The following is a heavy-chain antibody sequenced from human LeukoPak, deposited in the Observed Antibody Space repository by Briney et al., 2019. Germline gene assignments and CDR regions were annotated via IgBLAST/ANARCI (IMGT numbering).Heavy chain of an antibody. CDR1: GFTFSSYA. Sequence: GRSLRLSCAASGFTFSSYAMHWVRQAPGKGLEWVAVISYDGSNKYYADSVKGRFTISRDNSKNTLYLQMNSLRAEDTAVYYCAREGHYYDSSGYYSYFDYWGQGTLVTVSS. CDR3: AREGHYYDSSGYYSYFDY. J-gene: IGHJ4*02. D-gene: IGHD3-22*01. CDR2: ISYDGSNK. V-gene: IGHV3-30-3*01.